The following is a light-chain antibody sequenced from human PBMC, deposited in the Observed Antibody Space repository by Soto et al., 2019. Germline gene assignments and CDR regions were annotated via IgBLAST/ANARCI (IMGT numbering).Light chain of an antibody. CDR3: QQYGNSPPGT. CDR1: QSVGNSH. Sequence: ETVLTQSPGTLHFSPGERATLSCRASQSVGNSHVAWYQQRCGLPPRLLIYGASNRATGIPDRFSGSGSGADFTLTISRLEPEDFAVYFCQQYGNSPPGTFGQGTRLEIK. J-gene: IGKJ5*01. CDR2: GAS. V-gene: IGKV3-20*01.